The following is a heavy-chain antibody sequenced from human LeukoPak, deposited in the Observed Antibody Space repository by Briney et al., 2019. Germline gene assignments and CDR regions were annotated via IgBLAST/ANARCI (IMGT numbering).Heavy chain of an antibody. CDR2: ISYDGRNK. CDR3: AKGPLRGTAAAIDY. J-gene: IGHJ4*02. Sequence: PGGSLRLSCAASGFTFNNYGMHWVRQAPGKGLEWVAVISYDGRNKDYPDSVKGRFTISRDISTDTLWLQMDSLRTEDTAVYYCAKGPLRGTAAAIDYWGQGTLVTVSS. D-gene: IGHD2-2*01. V-gene: IGHV3-30*18. CDR1: GFTFNNYG.